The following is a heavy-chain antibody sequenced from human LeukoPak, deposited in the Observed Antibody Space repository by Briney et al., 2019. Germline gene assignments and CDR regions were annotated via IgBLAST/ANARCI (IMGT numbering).Heavy chain of an antibody. V-gene: IGHV1-18*01. CDR1: GYTFTSYG. J-gene: IGHJ3*01. Sequence: ASVKVSCKASGYTFTSYGISWVRQAPGQGLEWMGWISAYNGNTIYAQKLQGRVTMTTDTSTSTAYMELRSLRSDDTAVYYCASPTGGNPTLDTWGQGTMVTVSS. CDR2: ISAYNGNT. D-gene: IGHD4-23*01. CDR3: ASPTGGNPTLDT.